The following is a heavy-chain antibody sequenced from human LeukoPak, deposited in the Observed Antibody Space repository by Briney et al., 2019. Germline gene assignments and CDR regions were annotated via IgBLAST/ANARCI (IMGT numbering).Heavy chain of an antibody. Sequence: ASVKVSCKASGYTFTGYYMHWVRQAPGQGLEWMGWINPNSGGTNYAQKFQGRVTMTRDTSISTAYMELSRLRSDDTAVYYCAKISPYDSSGYSYPDYWGQGTLVTVSS. D-gene: IGHD3-22*01. CDR1: GYTFTGYY. J-gene: IGHJ4*02. V-gene: IGHV1-2*02. CDR3: AKISPYDSSGYSYPDY. CDR2: INPNSGGT.